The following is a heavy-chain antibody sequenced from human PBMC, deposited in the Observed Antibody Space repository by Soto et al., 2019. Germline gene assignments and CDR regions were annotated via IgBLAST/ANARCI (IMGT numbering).Heavy chain of an antibody. CDR1: GFTFTSSA. V-gene: IGHV1-58*01. CDR2: IVVGSGNT. Sequence: SVKVSCKASGFTFTSSAVQWVRQARGQRLEWIGWIVVGSGNTNYAQKFQERVTITRXXXXXXAXVXLSXLRSEDTAVYYCAAERHWGQGTLVTVSS. CDR3: AAERH. J-gene: IGHJ4*02.